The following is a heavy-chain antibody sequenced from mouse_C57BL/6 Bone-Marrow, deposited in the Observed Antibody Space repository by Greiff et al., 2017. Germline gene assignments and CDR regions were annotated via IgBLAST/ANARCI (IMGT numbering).Heavy chain of an antibody. D-gene: IGHD1-1*01. V-gene: IGHV1-55*01. Sequence: QVQLQQPGAELVKPGASVKMSCKASGYTFTSYWITWVKQRPGQGLEWIGDIYPGSGSTNYNEKFKSKATLTVDPSSSSAYMQLSSLTSEDSSVFYCARYLITTVVHWYFDVWGTGTTVTVSS. CDR2: IYPGSGST. CDR1: GYTFTSYW. J-gene: IGHJ1*03. CDR3: ARYLITTVVHWYFDV.